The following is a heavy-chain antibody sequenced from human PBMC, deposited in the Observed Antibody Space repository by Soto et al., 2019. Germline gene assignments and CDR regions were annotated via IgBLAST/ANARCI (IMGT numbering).Heavy chain of an antibody. Sequence: QLQLQESGPGLVKPSETLSLTCTVSGGSISSSSYYWGWIRQPPGKGLEWIGSIYYSGSTYYNPSLKARVTISVDTSKHQFSLKLSSVAAADTAVYYCATISACSGGSCYGGVDYWGQGTLVTVSS. D-gene: IGHD2-15*01. CDR3: ATISACSGGSCYGGVDY. V-gene: IGHV4-39*01. CDR2: IYYSGST. J-gene: IGHJ4*02. CDR1: GGSISSSSYY.